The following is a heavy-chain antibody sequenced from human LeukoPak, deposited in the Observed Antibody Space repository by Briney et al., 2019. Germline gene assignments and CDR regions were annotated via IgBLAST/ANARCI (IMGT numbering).Heavy chain of an antibody. CDR1: GYTFTGYY. V-gene: IGHV1-2*02. Sequence: ASVKVSCKASGYTFTGYYMHWVRQAPGQGLEWMGWINPNSGGTNYAQKFQGRVTVTRDTSISTAYMELSRLRSDDTAVYYCARVPLGYCSGGSCYRVLYFDYWGQGTLVTVSS. J-gene: IGHJ4*02. CDR2: INPNSGGT. CDR3: ARVPLGYCSGGSCYRVLYFDY. D-gene: IGHD2-15*01.